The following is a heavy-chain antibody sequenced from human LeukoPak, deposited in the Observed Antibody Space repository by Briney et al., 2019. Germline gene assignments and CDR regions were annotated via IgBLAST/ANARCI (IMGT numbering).Heavy chain of an antibody. J-gene: IGHJ4*02. V-gene: IGHV3-23*05. CDR1: GFHLSSYA. D-gene: IGHD4-17*01. CDR3: AKPGCGDRSSFDY. Sequence: GGSLRLSCAASGFHLSSYAMIWARQAPGKGLEWVSAIYTSGSTTTYPASVTRRFTISSDTPKNPLYLQMNSLAAEDTAVYYCAKPGCGDRSSFDYWGQGTLVTVSS. CDR2: IYTSGSTT.